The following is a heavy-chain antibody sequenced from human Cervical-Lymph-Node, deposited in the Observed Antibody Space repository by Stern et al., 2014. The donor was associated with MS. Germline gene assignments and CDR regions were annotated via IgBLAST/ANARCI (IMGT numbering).Heavy chain of an antibody. CDR2: IDPYDSDT. Sequence: VQLVESGAEVKKPGESLKISCKLSGYSFTIYYIAWVRQMPGKGLEWMGVIDPYDSDTTYSPSFQGQVPISADKSITTAFLQWSSLRASDTAMYYCARHVQGFDYWGQGTLVTVSS. V-gene: IGHV5-51*01. CDR1: GYSFTIYY. J-gene: IGHJ4*02. CDR3: ARHVQGFDY.